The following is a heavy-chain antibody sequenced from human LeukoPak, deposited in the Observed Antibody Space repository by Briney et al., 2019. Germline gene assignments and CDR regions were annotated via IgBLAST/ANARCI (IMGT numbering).Heavy chain of an antibody. J-gene: IGHJ4*01. Sequence: SETLSLTCTVSGGSISSGGYYWSWIRQHPGKGPEWIGYIYYSGTTYYNPSLKSRVTISVDTSKNQFSLKLSSVTAADTAVYYCARVGGYFDRSGYFDYWGQEPWSPSPQ. V-gene: IGHV4-31*03. CDR3: ARVGGYFDRSGYFDY. CDR1: GGSISSGGYY. CDR2: IYYSGTT. D-gene: IGHD3-22*01.